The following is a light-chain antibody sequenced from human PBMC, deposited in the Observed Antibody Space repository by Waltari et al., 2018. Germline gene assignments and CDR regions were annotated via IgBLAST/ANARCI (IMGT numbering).Light chain of an antibody. CDR3: SAWDTSLSAVL. J-gene: IGLJ2*01. Sequence: QSVLTQPPSTSGAPGQRITISCTGTRSNIGAGYSVSWYQQFPGTAPKLLIYENINRPSGVSDRFSGSKSGTSASLTITGLQSEDEADYYCSAWDTSLSAVLFGGGTRLTVL. V-gene: IGLV1-40*01. CDR1: RSNIGAGYS. CDR2: ENI.